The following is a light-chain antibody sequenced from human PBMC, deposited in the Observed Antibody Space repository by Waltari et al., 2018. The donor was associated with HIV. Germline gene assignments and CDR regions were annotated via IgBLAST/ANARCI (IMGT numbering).Light chain of an antibody. Sequence: DIVLTQSPGTLSLSPGERGTLSCRASQSVSSKNLAWYQQKPGQAPRLLIYGASSRVTGIPDRFSGSGSGTDFTLTISRLEPEDFAVYYCQQYDNSPYTFGQGTKLEIK. CDR2: GAS. J-gene: IGKJ2*01. V-gene: IGKV3-20*01. CDR3: QQYDNSPYT. CDR1: QSVSSKN.